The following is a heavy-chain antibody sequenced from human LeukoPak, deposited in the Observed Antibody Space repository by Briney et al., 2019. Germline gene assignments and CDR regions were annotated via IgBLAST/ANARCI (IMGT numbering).Heavy chain of an antibody. CDR3: AGYYYYDSSGYPDAFDI. J-gene: IGHJ3*02. Sequence: PGGSLRLSCAASGFTVSSNYMSWVRQAPGKGLEWVSVIYSGGSTHYADSVKGRFTISRHNSKNTLYLQMNSLRAEDTAVYYCAGYYYYDSSGYPDAFDIWGQGTMVTVSS. D-gene: IGHD3-22*01. V-gene: IGHV3-53*04. CDR1: GFTVSSNY. CDR2: IYSGGST.